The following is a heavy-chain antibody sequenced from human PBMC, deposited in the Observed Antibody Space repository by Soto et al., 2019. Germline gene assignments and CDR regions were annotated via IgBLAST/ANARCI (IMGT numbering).Heavy chain of an antibody. CDR3: ARAGFSYGHLLF. Sequence: TSETLSLICNVSGGPIKTGDYYWNWIRQPPGKGLEWIGYVFYSGATNYSPSLKSRAAISMDTSKNQFSLSLTSVTAADTAVYYCARAGFSYGHLLFWGQGIRVTVSS. CDR1: GGPIKTGDYY. CDR2: VFYSGAT. V-gene: IGHV4-30-4*01. D-gene: IGHD3-10*01. J-gene: IGHJ4*02.